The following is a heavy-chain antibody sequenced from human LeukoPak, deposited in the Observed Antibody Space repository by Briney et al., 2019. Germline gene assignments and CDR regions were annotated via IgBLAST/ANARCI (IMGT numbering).Heavy chain of an antibody. Sequence: PGGSLRLSCAASGFTFSSYAMHWVRQAPGKGLEWVAVISYDGSNKYYADSVKGRFTISRDNSKNTLYLQMNSLRAEDTAVYYCARAAAWSSAPHLRNPPAEFYFYYWGQGTLVTVSS. CDR3: ARAAAWSSAPHLRNPPAEFYFYY. V-gene: IGHV3-30-3*01. J-gene: IGHJ4*02. D-gene: IGHD6-25*01. CDR2: ISYDGSNK. CDR1: GFTFSSYA.